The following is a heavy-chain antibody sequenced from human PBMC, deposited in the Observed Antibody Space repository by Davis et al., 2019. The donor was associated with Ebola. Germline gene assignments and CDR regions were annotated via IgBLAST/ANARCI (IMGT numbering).Heavy chain of an antibody. CDR2: ISAYNGNT. V-gene: IGHV1-18*01. D-gene: IGHD5-12*01. CDR3: ARGPDIVATTNQDWFDP. CDR1: GYTFTSYG. Sequence: ASVKVSCKASGYTFTSYGISWVRQAPGQGLEWMGWISAYNGNTNYAQKFQGRVTIIADESTSTAYMELSSLRSEDTAVYYCARGPDIVATTNQDWFDPWGQGTLVTVSS. J-gene: IGHJ5*02.